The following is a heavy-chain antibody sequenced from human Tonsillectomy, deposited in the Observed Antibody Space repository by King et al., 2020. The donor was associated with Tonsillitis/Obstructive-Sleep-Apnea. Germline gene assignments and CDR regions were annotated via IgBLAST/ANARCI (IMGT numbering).Heavy chain of an antibody. D-gene: IGHD3-16*01. Sequence: VQLVESGGGLVQPGGSLRLSCSVSGFSFSTYAMHWVRQAPGKGLEYVSAISGGGGGSTYYPDSVKGRFTISRDDAKNTLYLQMNSRKIEDTAAYYCVKDWGQVVRDFDSWGQGTLVTVSS. CDR2: ISGGGGGST. J-gene: IGHJ4*02. CDR1: GFSFSTYA. V-gene: IGHV3-64D*06. CDR3: VKDWGQVVRDFDS.